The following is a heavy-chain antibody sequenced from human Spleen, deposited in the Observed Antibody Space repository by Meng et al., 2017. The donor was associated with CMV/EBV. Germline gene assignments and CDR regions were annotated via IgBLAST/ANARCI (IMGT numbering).Heavy chain of an antibody. J-gene: IGHJ4*02. D-gene: IGHD4/OR15-4a*01. CDR3: AREGALGY. Sequence: GESLKISCAASGFTFSSYWMSWVRQAPGKGLEWVSSISSSSSYIYYADSVKGRFTISRDNAKNSLYLQMNSLRAEDTAVYYCAREGALGYWGQGTLVTVSS. CDR2: ISSSSSYI. V-gene: IGHV3-21*01. CDR1: GFTFSSYW.